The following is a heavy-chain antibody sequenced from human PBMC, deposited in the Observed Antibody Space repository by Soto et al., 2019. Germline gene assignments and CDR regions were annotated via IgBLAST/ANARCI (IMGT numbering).Heavy chain of an antibody. CDR2: VSHDGRNT. Sequence: VQLVESGGGVVQPGRSLRLSRAASGFTFSDYAMHWVRQAPGKGLECVAVVSHDGRNTHYADSVKGRFTISRDSSKNTVDLEMTSLRAEDTAVYYCAKGGRQWLVTSDFNYWGQGALVTVSS. D-gene: IGHD6-19*01. CDR3: AKGGRQWLVTSDFNY. J-gene: IGHJ4*02. CDR1: GFTFSDYA. V-gene: IGHV3-30*18.